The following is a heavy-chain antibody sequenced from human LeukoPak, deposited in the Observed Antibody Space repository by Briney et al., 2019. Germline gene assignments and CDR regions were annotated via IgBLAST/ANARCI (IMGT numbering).Heavy chain of an antibody. CDR3: ANFLYGYDILTGYLHPYYFDH. V-gene: IGHV4-39*07. J-gene: IGHJ4*02. CDR1: GGSISSSSYY. CDR2: IYYSGST. D-gene: IGHD3-9*01. Sequence: SETLSLTCTVSGGSISSSSYYWGWIRQPPGKGLEWIGSIYYSGSTYYNPSLKSRVPISVDTSKNQFSLKLSSVTAADTAVYYCANFLYGYDILTGYLHPYYFDHWGQGTLVTVSS.